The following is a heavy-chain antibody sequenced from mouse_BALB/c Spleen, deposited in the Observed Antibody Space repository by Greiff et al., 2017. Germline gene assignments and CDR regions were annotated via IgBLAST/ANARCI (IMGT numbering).Heavy chain of an antibody. CDR1: GYSITSGYY. CDR2: ISYDGSN. CDR3: ARDLYYDEAMDY. J-gene: IGHJ4*01. Sequence: EVHLVESGPGLVKPSQSLSLTCSVTGYSITSGYYWNWIRQFPGNKLEWMGYISYDGSNNYNPSLKNRISITRDTSKNQFFLKLNSVTTEDTATYYCARDLYYDEAMDYWGQGTSVTVSS. V-gene: IGHV3-6*02. D-gene: IGHD2-4*01.